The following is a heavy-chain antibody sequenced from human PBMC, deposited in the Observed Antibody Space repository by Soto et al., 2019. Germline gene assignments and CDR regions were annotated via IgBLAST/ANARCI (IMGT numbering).Heavy chain of an antibody. D-gene: IGHD3-10*01. CDR2: IDPSDSYV. CDR3: SRRGRGRFGDPHYYGMDV. J-gene: IGHJ6*02. CDR1: GFTFTTYW. V-gene: IGHV5-10-1*01. Sequence: EVQLVQSGAELKKPGESLRISCKGSGFTFTTYWISWVRQKPGQGLEWMGRIDPSDSYVNYSPSFEGHVTISVDQSISTAYLQWSGRKDSVTAMYDCSRRGRGRFGDPHYYGMDVWGQGTTVTVSS.